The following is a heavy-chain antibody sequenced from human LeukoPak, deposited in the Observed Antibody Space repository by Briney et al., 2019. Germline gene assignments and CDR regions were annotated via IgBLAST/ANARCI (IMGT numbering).Heavy chain of an antibody. J-gene: IGHJ6*02. Sequence: GGSLRLSCAASGFTFSSYGMHWVRQAPGKGLEWVAVISYDGSNKYYADSVKGRFTISRDNSKNTLYLQMNSLRAEDTAVYYCVHCGGDCYPCCGMDVWGQGTTVTVSS. CDR2: ISYDGSNK. CDR3: VHCGGDCYPCCGMDV. CDR1: GFTFSSYG. V-gene: IGHV3-30*03. D-gene: IGHD2-21*02.